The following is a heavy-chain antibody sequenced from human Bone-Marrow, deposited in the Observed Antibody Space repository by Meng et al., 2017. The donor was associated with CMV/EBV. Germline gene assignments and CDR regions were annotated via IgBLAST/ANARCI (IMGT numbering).Heavy chain of an antibody. Sequence: GESLKISCAASGFTFSSYWMSWVRQAPGKGLEWVANIKQDGSEKYYVDSVKGRFTISRDNAKNSLYLQMDSLRAEDTAVYYCARDPTYCSSTSCYVDGFDIWGKGTMVTVSS. J-gene: IGHJ3*02. V-gene: IGHV3-7*01. D-gene: IGHD2-2*01. CDR2: IKQDGSEK. CDR1: GFTFSSYW. CDR3: ARDPTYCSSTSCYVDGFDI.